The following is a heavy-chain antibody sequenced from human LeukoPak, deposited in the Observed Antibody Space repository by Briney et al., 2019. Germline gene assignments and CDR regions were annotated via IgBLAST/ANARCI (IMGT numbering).Heavy chain of an antibody. D-gene: IGHD3-3*01. CDR1: GFTFSTYG. J-gene: IGHJ4*02. V-gene: IGHV3-30*19. Sequence: GRSLRLSCEASGFTFSTYGMHWVRQAPGKGLEWVAVISYDGSNISYADSVKGRFTISRDNSKNTLYLQMNSLRDEDTAVYYCARGSYFWQISGFDYWGQGTLVTVSS. CDR3: ARGSYFWQISGFDY. CDR2: ISYDGSNI.